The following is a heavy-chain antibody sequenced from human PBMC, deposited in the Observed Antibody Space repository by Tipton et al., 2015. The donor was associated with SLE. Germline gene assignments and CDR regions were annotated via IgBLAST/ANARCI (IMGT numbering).Heavy chain of an antibody. CDR2: IYTSGAT. CDR1: GGSISGYY. V-gene: IGHV4-4*07. Sequence: TLSLTCTVSGGSISGYYWNWIRHPAGKGLEWIGRIYTSGATNYSPSFESRVTISFDMSKNQVSLKLNSVTAADTAVYYCARPERYWGQGTLVTVSS. J-gene: IGHJ4*02. CDR3: ARPERY.